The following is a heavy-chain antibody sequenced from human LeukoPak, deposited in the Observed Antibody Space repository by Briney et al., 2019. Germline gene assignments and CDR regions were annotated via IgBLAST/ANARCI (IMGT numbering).Heavy chain of an antibody. CDR1: GGTFSSSA. J-gene: IGHJ4*02. CDR2: IMHIFGTA. CDR3: ATTLTVARTFDY. Sequence: GASVKVSCEASGGTFSSSAISWVRQTPGQGLEWMVGIMHIFGTANYAQKFQGRVTITADKSTSTAYMELSSRRSEDTAVYSCATTLTVARTFDYWGQGTLVTVSS. V-gene: IGHV1-69*06. D-gene: IGHD4-17*01.